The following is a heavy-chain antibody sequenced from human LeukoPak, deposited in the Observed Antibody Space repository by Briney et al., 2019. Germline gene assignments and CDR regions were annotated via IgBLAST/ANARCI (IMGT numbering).Heavy chain of an antibody. CDR2: IYPESGNT. CDR1: GYTFTSYD. J-gene: IGHJ6*02. CDR3: ARVPVSYCSGGSCFQYYYYYYGMDV. Sequence: ASVKVSCKASGYTFTSYDINCVREATGQGLECMAWIYPESGNTGYTQKFQGRDTMTRNTTISTAYMELSSLRSEDTAVYYCARVPVSYCSGGSCFQYYYYYYGMDVWGQGTTVTVSS. D-gene: IGHD2-15*01. V-gene: IGHV1-8*01.